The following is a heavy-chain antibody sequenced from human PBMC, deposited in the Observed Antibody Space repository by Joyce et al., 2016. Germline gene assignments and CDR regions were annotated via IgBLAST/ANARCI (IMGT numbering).Heavy chain of an antibody. D-gene: IGHD6-19*01. Sequence: QVQLQQWGAGLLKPSETLSLTCAVSGGPFRGFFWTWVRQPPGKGLEWIGDINNSGVTNYNPSLKTRVTLSVDTSKNQCSLKLTSLSAADTAVYYCARSQWLAPLMYWGQGTPVTVSS. CDR1: GGPFRGFF. CDR2: INNSGVT. V-gene: IGHV4-34*01. J-gene: IGHJ4*02. CDR3: ARSQWLAPLMY.